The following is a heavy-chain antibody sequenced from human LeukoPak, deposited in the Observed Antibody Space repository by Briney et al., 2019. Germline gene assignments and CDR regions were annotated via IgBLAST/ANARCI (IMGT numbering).Heavy chain of an antibody. Sequence: GSLRLSCAASGFTFSNSALSWVRQAPGKGLEWVSCISSSSSYIYYADSVKGRFTISRDNAKNSLYLQMNSLRAEDTAVYYCARGLNWNYGWFDPWGQGTLVTVSS. CDR2: ISSSSSYI. V-gene: IGHV3-21*01. CDR3: ARGLNWNYGWFDP. D-gene: IGHD1-7*01. J-gene: IGHJ5*02. CDR1: GFTFSNSA.